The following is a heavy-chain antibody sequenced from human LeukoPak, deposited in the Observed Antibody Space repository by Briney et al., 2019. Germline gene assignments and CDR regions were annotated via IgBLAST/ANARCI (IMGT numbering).Heavy chain of an antibody. V-gene: IGHV1-18*01. Sequence: ASVKVSCKASGYTFTSYGISWVRQAPGQGLEWMGWISAYNGNTNYAQKLQGRVTMTTDTSTSTAYMELRSLRSDDTAVYYCAREVRAAGVSNAFDIWGQGTMVTVSS. J-gene: IGHJ3*02. CDR3: AREVRAAGVSNAFDI. D-gene: IGHD6-25*01. CDR1: GYTFTSYG. CDR2: ISAYNGNT.